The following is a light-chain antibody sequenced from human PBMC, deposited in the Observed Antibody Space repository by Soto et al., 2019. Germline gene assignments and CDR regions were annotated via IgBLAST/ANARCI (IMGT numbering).Light chain of an antibody. V-gene: IGLV1-51*02. Sequence: VVTQPPSVSAAPGQKFTISCSGNSSNSGSNDVSWYQQLPGKAPKLLIYENSQRPSGSPDRFSGSKSGTSATLCITGLQTGGEGDYYCGTCDSSLIALFGTGTKLTVL. CDR1: SSNSGSND. CDR3: GTCDSSLIAL. CDR2: ENS. J-gene: IGLJ1*01.